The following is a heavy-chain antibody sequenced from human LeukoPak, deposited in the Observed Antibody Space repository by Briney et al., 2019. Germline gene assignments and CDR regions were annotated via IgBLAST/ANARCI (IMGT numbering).Heavy chain of an antibody. CDR2: ILRNSGSI. J-gene: IGHJ4*02. CDR3: VKDGGRDTAAAYY. V-gene: IGHV3-9*01. D-gene: IGHD6-13*01. Sequence: GRSLRLSCAASGFTFDDYAMHWVRQARGKGLEWVSGILRNSGSIGYADSVKGRFTISRDDAKNSLYLQMNSLRAEDTALYYCVKDGGRDTAAAYYWGQGTLVSVSS. CDR1: GFTFDDYA.